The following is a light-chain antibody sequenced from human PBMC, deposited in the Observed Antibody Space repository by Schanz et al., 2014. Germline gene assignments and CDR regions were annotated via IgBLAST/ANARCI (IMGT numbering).Light chain of an antibody. J-gene: IGLJ3*02. Sequence: QSALTQPPSASGSPGQSVTISCTGTSSDVGGYNYVSWYQQHPGKAPKLMIYEVSKRPSGVSNRFSGSKSGNTAALTISGLQAEDEADYYCSSAASSSIPWVFGGGTKLTVL. V-gene: IGLV2-14*01. CDR3: SSAASSSIPWV. CDR1: SSDVGGYNY. CDR2: EVS.